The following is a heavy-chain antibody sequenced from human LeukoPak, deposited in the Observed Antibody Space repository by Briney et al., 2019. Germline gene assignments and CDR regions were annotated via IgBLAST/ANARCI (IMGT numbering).Heavy chain of an antibody. D-gene: IGHD3-3*01. CDR3: ARDLNRFWSGYYTTPYYGMDV. V-gene: IGHV3-11*06. Sequence: PGGSLRLSCAASGFTFGDYYMNWIRQAPGKGLEWVCYISDSGSYTRCAGSVQGRFTVSRDNAKNSLYLQMNSLRAEDTAVYYCARDLNRFWSGYYTTPYYGMDVWGQGTTVTVSS. J-gene: IGHJ6*02. CDR2: ISDSGSYT. CDR1: GFTFGDYY.